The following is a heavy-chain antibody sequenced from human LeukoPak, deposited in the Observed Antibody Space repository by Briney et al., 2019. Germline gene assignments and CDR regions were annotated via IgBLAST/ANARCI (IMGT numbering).Heavy chain of an antibody. V-gene: IGHV1-2*02. D-gene: IGHD2-15*01. CDR3: ARRRVVVAARYYFDY. CDR2: INPNSGGT. J-gene: IGHJ4*02. Sequence: ASVKVSCKASGYTFTGYYMHWVRQAPGQGLEWMGWINPNSGGTNYAQKFQGRVTMTRGTSISTAYMELSRLRSDDTAVYYCARRRVVVAARYYFDYWGQGTLVTVSS. CDR1: GYTFTGYY.